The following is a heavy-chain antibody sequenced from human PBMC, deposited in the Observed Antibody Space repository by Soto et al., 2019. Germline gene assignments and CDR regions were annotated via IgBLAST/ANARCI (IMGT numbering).Heavy chain of an antibody. V-gene: IGHV4-39*01. D-gene: IGHD3-16*01. CDR1: GGSISSTSYY. Sequence: QLQLQESGPGLVKPSETLSLTCTVSGGSISSTSYYWAWIRQPPVKGLEWIGNIYYSGTTYYNPSLKSRVTISVDTSKNQFSRKLSSVTVADRAVYYCARHKGGYYSGVDVWGQGTTVTVSS. CDR3: ARHKGGYYSGVDV. CDR2: IYYSGTT. J-gene: IGHJ6*02.